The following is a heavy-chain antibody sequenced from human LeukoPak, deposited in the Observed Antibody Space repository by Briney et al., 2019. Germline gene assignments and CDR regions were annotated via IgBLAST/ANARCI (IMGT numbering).Heavy chain of an antibody. CDR1: GFTFSSYA. Sequence: GGSLRLSCAASGFTFSSYAMSWVRQAPGKGLEWVSAISGSGGSTYYADSVKGRFTISRDNSKNTLYLQMNSLRAEDTAVYYCAKVQQWLVQGYFDYWGQGTLVTVSP. CDR3: AKVQQWLVQGYFDY. J-gene: IGHJ4*02. D-gene: IGHD6-19*01. CDR2: ISGSGGST. V-gene: IGHV3-23*01.